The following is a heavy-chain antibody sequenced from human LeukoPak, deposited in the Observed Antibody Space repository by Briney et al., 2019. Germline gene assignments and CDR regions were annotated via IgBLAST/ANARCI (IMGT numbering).Heavy chain of an antibody. D-gene: IGHD3-10*01. CDR3: ARDLRSYGSGSYVY. CDR1: GGSISSGGYY. CDR2: IYYSGST. J-gene: IGHJ4*02. V-gene: IGHV4-30-4*08. Sequence: NASETLSLTCTVSGGSISSGGYYWSWIRQPPGKGLEWIGYIYYSGSTYYNPSLKSRVTISVDTSNNQFSLKLSSVTAADTAVYYCARDLRSYGSGSYVYWGQGTLVTVSS.